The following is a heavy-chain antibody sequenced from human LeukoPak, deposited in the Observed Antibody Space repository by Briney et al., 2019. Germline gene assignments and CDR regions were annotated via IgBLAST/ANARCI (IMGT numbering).Heavy chain of an antibody. CDR1: GFTFSSYS. CDR2: ISSSSSTI. D-gene: IGHD3-10*01. J-gene: IGHJ4*02. V-gene: IGHV3-48*01. Sequence: GGSLRLSCAASGFTFSSYSMNWVRQAPGKGLEWVSYISSSSSTIYYADSVKGRFTISRDNAKNSLYLQMNSLRAEDTAVYYCARPHLWFGELYFDYWGQGTLVTVSS. CDR3: ARPHLWFGELYFDY.